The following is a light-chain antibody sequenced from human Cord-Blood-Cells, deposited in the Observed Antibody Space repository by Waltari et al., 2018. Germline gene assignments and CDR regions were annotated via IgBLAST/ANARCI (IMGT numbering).Light chain of an antibody. V-gene: IGKV1-39*01. CDR3: QQSYSTPFT. CDR1: PSISSY. CDR2: AAS. Sequence: DIQMTQSPSSLSAPVGDRVTITCRASPSISSYLNWYQQKPGKAPKLLIYAASSLQSGVPSRFSGSGSGTDFTLTISSLQPEDFATYYCQQSYSTPFTFGPGTKVDIK. J-gene: IGKJ3*01.